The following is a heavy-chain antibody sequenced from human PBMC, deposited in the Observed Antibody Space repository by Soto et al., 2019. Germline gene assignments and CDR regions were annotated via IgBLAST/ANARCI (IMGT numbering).Heavy chain of an antibody. Sequence: QLQLQESGPGLVKPSETLSLTCTVSGGSISSSTYYWGWIRQPPGKGLEWIGMIYYSGSAYYNPSLKSRATISIDTSKNQFSLRLSSVTAADTAVYYCARHGVDYGDYASYYYYGMDVWGRRTTVTVSS. V-gene: IGHV4-39*01. CDR2: IYYSGSA. J-gene: IGHJ6*02. D-gene: IGHD4-17*01. CDR1: GGSISSSTYY. CDR3: ARHGVDYGDYASYYYYGMDV.